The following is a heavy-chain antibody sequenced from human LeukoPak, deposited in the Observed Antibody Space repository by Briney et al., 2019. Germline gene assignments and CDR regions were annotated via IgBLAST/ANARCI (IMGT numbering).Heavy chain of an antibody. CDR1: GFTFSSYS. CDR3: AGQRFLEWFFDWAPRGWFDP. CDR2: ISSSSSTI. V-gene: IGHV3-48*01. Sequence: PRGSLRLSCAASGFTFSSYSMNWVRQAPGKGLEWVSYISSSSSTIYYADSVKGRFTISRDNAKNSLYLQMNSLRAEDTAVYYCAGQRFLEWFFDWAPRGWFDPWGQGTLVTVSS. J-gene: IGHJ5*02. D-gene: IGHD3-3*01.